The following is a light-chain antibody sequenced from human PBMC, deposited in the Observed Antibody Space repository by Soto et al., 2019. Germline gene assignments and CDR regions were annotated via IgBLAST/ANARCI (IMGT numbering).Light chain of an antibody. Sequence: DIQMTQSPSTLSASVGDRVTITCRASQSSSSWLAWYQQKPGKAPKLLIYDASSFESGVPSRFSGSGSGTEFTLTISSLQPDDFATYYCQQYNSYWETSGQGTKVDIK. CDR2: DAS. CDR3: QQYNSYWET. CDR1: QSSSSW. V-gene: IGKV1-5*01. J-gene: IGKJ1*01.